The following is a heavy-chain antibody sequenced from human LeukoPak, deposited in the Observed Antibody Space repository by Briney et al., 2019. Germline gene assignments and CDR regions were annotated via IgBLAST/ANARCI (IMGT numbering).Heavy chain of an antibody. CDR1: GGSFSDYY. CDR3: ARLSVSDILTGANPNWFDP. V-gene: IGHV4-59*08. J-gene: IGHJ5*02. D-gene: IGHD3-9*01. Sequence: PSETLSLTCAVYGGSFSDYYWSWIRQPPGKGLEWIGYIYYSGSTNYNPSLKSRVTISVDTSKNQFSLKLSSVTAADTAVYYCARLSVSDILTGANPNWFDPWGQGTLVTVSS. CDR2: IYYSGST.